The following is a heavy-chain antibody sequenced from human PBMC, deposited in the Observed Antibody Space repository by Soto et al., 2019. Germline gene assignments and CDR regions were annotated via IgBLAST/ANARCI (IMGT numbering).Heavy chain of an antibody. Sequence: ASVKVSCKASGYTFTSYGISWVRQAPGQGLEWMGWISAYNGNTNYAQKLQGRVTMTTDTSTSTAYMELRSLRSDDTAVYYCAIVRGPKAVAGHYFDYWGQGTLVTVSS. CDR2: ISAYNGNT. D-gene: IGHD6-19*01. V-gene: IGHV1-18*01. CDR1: GYTFTSYG. J-gene: IGHJ4*02. CDR3: AIVRGPKAVAGHYFDY.